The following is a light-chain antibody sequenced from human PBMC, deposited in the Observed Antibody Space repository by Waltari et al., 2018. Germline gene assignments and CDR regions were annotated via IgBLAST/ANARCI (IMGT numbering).Light chain of an antibody. CDR2: ENN. V-gene: IGLV1-51*02. J-gene: IGLJ2*01. CDR1: SSNIGKKS. CDR3: GAGDSSLSIVL. Sequence: QSVLTQRPSVSAAAGQKVTISCSGSSSNIGKKSVSWYQQLPGTAPKLLIYENNKRPAGIPDRFPGSKSGTSATLGSTGLQTGDEADYYCGAGDSSLSIVLFGGGTKLTVL.